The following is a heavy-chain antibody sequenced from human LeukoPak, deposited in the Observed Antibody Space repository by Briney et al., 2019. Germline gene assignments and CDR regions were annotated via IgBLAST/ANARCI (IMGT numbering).Heavy chain of an antibody. CDR3: ARMRYYYYMDC. Sequence: SETLSLTCTVSGGSISSYYWSWLRQPPGKGLEWIGYIYYSGSTNYNPSLKSRVTISVDTSKNQFSLKLSSVTAADTAVYYCARMRYYYYMDCWGKGGTVTVSS. CDR1: GGSISSYY. V-gene: IGHV4-59*01. CDR2: IYYSGST. J-gene: IGHJ6*03.